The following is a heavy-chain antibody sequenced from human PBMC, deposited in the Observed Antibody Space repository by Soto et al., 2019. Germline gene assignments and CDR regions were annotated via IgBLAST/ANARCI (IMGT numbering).Heavy chain of an antibody. V-gene: IGHV3-53*01. Sequence: GGSLRLSCAVYGFTVSSNFMTWVRQAPGKGLEWVSVIYRDGTTYYADSVRGRFSISRDNSKNTLYLQMNSLRADDTAVYYCACPAAAHAVAEDHWGQGTLVTVSS. D-gene: IGHD6-19*01. CDR3: ACPAAAHAVAEDH. CDR2: IYRDGTT. CDR1: GFTVSSNF. J-gene: IGHJ4*02.